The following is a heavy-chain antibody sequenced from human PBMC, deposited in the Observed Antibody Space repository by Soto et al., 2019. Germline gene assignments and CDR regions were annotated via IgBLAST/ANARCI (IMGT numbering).Heavy chain of an antibody. Sequence: PGGSLSLSCAASGFTFSSYAMSWVRQAPGKGLEWVSALSSSGGSTYYADSVKGRFTISRDNSKNTLFLQMNSLRAEDTAVYYCARGSREGVYDFWSGYYIFDYWGQGTLVTVSS. J-gene: IGHJ4*02. D-gene: IGHD3-3*01. CDR2: LSSSGGST. CDR1: GFTFSSYA. V-gene: IGHV3-23*01. CDR3: ARGSREGVYDFWSGYYIFDY.